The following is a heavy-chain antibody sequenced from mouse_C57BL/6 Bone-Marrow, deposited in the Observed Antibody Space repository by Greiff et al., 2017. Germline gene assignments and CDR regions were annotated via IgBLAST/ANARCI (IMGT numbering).Heavy chain of an antibody. D-gene: IGHD1-1*01. CDR1: GYAFSSYW. CDR2: IYPGDGDT. V-gene: IGHV1-80*01. CDR3: AREGYYYGSSHHWYFDV. Sequence: QVQLQQSGAELVKPGASVKISCKASGYAFSSYWMNWVKQRPGKGLEWIGQIYPGDGDTNYNGKFKGKATLTADKSSSTAYMQLSSLTSEDSAVYFCAREGYYYGSSHHWYFDVWGTGTTVTVSS. J-gene: IGHJ1*03.